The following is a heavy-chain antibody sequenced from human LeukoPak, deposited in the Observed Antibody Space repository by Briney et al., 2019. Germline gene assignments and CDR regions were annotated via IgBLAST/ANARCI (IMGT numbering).Heavy chain of an antibody. D-gene: IGHD3-9*01. V-gene: IGHV3-7*03. CDR2: IKTGGSEK. Sequence: GGSLRLSCAASGFTFSSYWMSWVRQAPGKGLEWVANIKTGGSEKYYVDSVKGRFTISRDNAKNSLYLQMNSLRAEDTAVYYCARYYDILTGYSTFDYWGQGTLVTVSS. CDR1: GFTFSSYW. J-gene: IGHJ4*02. CDR3: ARYYDILTGYSTFDY.